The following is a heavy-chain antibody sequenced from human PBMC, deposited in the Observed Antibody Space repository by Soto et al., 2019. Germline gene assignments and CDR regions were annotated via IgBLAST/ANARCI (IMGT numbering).Heavy chain of an antibody. CDR3: AREAAATSNVYNWNDVVKTSYYYYMDV. J-gene: IGHJ6*03. V-gene: IGHV1-8*01. CDR2: MNPNSGNT. Sequence: GASVKVSCKASGYTFTSYDINWVRQATGQGLEWMGWMNPNSGNTGYAQKFQGRVTMTRNTSISTACMELSSLRSEDTAVYYCAREAAATSNVYNWNDVVKTSYYYYMDVWGKGTTVTVSS. D-gene: IGHD1-20*01. CDR1: GYTFTSYD.